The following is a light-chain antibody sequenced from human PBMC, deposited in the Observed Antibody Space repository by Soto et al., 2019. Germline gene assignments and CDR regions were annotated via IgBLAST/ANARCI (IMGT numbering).Light chain of an antibody. J-gene: IGLJ1*01. CDR2: DVS. V-gene: IGLV2-14*03. CDR3: NSFTTSSTHV. Sequence: QSALTQPASVSGSPGQSITISCTGASSDVGGFDHVSWYQQHPGKVPRLLIYDVSSRPSGVSDRFSGSKSGNSASLTISGLQAEVEADYYCNSFTTSSTHVFGTGTKVTVL. CDR1: SSDVGGFDH.